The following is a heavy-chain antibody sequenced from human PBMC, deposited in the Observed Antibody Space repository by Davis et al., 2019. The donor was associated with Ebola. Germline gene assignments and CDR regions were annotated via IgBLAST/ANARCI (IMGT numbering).Heavy chain of an antibody. V-gene: IGHV1-69*13. CDR1: GGTFSSYA. Sequence: SAKVSCKASGGTFSSYAISWVRQAPGQGLEWMGGIIPIFGTAKYAQKFQGRVTITADESTSTAYMELSSLRSGDTAVYYCAREGAAQYYYGMDVWGQGTTVTVSS. J-gene: IGHJ6*02. CDR2: IIPIFGTA. D-gene: IGHD6-25*01. CDR3: AREGAAQYYYGMDV.